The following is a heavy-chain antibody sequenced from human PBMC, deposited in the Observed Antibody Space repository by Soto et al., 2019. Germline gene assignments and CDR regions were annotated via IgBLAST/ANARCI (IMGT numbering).Heavy chain of an antibody. D-gene: IGHD3-22*01. CDR2: ISYDGSNK. J-gene: IGHJ1*01. CDR1: GFTFSSYG. Sequence: ESGGGVVQPGRSLRLSCAASGFTFSSYGMHWVRQAPGKGLEWVAVISYDGSNKYYADSVKGRFTISRDNSKNTLYLQMNSLRAQDTAVYYCAKTAYYYDSSGYFVNWGQGTLVTVSS. CDR3: AKTAYYYDSSGYFVN. V-gene: IGHV3-30*18.